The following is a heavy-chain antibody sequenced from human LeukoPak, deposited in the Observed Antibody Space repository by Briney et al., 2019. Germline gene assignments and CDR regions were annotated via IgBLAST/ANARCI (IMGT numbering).Heavy chain of an antibody. CDR3: AKSRAPYCTNGACFRGLDY. V-gene: IGHV3-23*01. D-gene: IGHD2-8*01. CDR2: ITGGGATT. CDR1: GFIFSTYP. Sequence: GGSLRLSCAASGFIFSTYPMGWVRQAPGKGLEWVAVITGGGATTYHADSLEGRFTISRDNPKNVLFLRMDSLRAEDTAVYYCAKSRAPYCTNGACFRGLDYWGLGTLVTVSS. J-gene: IGHJ4*02.